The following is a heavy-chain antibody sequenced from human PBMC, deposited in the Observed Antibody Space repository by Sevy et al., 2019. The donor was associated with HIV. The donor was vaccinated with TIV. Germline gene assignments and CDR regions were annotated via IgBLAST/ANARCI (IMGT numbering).Heavy chain of an antibody. CDR1: GFTFSSYW. CDR3: ERVVGATPHYIDH. D-gene: IGHD1-26*01. V-gene: IGHV3-74*01. J-gene: IGHJ4*02. Sequence: GGSLRLSCVASGFTFSSYWMFWVRQAPGKGLVWVSRINTGGSNTNYADSVKGRFTISRDNAKNTLYLQMNSLRAEDTAVYYCERVVGATPHYIDHWGQGTLVTVSS. CDR2: INTGGSNT.